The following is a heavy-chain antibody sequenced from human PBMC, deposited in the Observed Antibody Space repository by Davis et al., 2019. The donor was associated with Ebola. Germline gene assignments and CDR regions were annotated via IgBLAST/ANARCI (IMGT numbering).Heavy chain of an antibody. D-gene: IGHD2-2*01. CDR1: GYSFTRCW. CDR2: IYPSDSDT. J-gene: IGHJ4*02. Sequence: GESLKISCKGSGYSFTRCWIGWVRQMPGKGLEWMGIIYPSDSDTRYSPSFQGQVTMSADKYTSTAWLQWSSLKASDTAMYYCARGPSSRSYADYWGQGTLVTVSS. V-gene: IGHV5-51*01. CDR3: ARGPSSRSYADY.